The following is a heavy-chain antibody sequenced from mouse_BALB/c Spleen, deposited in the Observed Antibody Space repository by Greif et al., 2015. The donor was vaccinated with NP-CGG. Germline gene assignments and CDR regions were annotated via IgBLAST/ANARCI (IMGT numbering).Heavy chain of an antibody. J-gene: IGHJ3*01. CDR2: INPSTGYT. CDR1: GYTFTSYW. D-gene: IGHD1-2*01. CDR3: ARVLRLRGFAY. Sequence: QVHVKQSGAELAKPGASVKMSCKASGYTFTSYWMHWVKQRPGQGLEWIGYINPSTGYTEYSQKFKDKATLTADKSSSTDFMRLSSLTSEDSSVYYCARVLRLRGFAYWGQGTLVTVSS. V-gene: IGHV1-7*01.